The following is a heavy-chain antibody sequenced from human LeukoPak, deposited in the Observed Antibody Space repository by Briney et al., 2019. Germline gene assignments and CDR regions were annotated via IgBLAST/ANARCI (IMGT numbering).Heavy chain of an antibody. V-gene: IGHV4-4*09. CDR2: IYTSGST. Sequence: KPSETLSLTCTVSGGNISSYYWSWIRQPPGKGLEWIGYIYTSGSTNYNPSLKSRVTISVDTSKNQFSLKLSSVTAADTAVYYCAREAGTHGRYFDYWGQGTLVTVSS. CDR3: AREAGTHGRYFDY. D-gene: IGHD1/OR15-1a*01. CDR1: GGNISSYY. J-gene: IGHJ4*02.